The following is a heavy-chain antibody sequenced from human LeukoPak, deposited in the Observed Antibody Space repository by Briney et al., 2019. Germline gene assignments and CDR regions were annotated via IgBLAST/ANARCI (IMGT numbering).Heavy chain of an antibody. CDR2: IYYSGST. CDR3: ARHPGYYYDSSGYCDY. CDR1: GGSISSSSYY. J-gene: IGHJ4*02. D-gene: IGHD3-22*01. V-gene: IGHV4-39*01. Sequence: SETLSLTCTVPGGSISSSSYYWGWIRQPPGKGLEWIGSIYYSGSTYYNPSLKSRVTISVDTSKNQFSLKLSSVTAADTAVYCCARHPGYYYDSSGYCDYWGQGTLVTVSS.